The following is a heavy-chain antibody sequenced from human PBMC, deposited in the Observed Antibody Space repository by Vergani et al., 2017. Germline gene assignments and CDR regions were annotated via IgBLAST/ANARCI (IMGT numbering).Heavy chain of an antibody. J-gene: IGHJ4*02. V-gene: IGHV1-18*01. CDR1: GYTFTSYG. D-gene: IGHD3-22*01. CDR2: ISAYNGNT. CDR3: AIVTDYYDSSGYYLDY. Sequence: QVQLVQSGAEVKKPGASVKVSCKASGYTFTSYGISWVRQAPGQGLEWMGWISAYNGNTNYAQKLQGRVTMTTDTSTSTAYMELRSLRSDDTALYYCAIVTDYYDSSGYYLDYWGQGTLVTVSS.